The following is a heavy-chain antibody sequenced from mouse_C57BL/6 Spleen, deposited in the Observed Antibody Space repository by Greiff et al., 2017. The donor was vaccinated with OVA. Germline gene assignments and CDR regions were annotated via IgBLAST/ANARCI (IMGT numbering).Heavy chain of an antibody. CDR3: ARELGRRDAMDC. V-gene: IGHV5-17*01. D-gene: IGHD4-1*01. CDR2: ISSGSSTI. J-gene: IGHJ4*01. CDR1: GFTFSDYG. Sequence: DVHLVESGGGLVKPGGSLKLSCAASGFTFSDYGMHWVRQAPEKGLEWVAYISSGSSTIYYADTVKGRFTISRDNAKNTLFLQMTSLRSEDTAMYYCARELGRRDAMDCWGQGTSVTVSS.